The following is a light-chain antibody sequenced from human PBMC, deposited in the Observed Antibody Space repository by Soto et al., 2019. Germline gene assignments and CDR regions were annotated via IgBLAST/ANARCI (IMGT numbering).Light chain of an antibody. J-gene: IGKJ1*01. Sequence: AIQMTQSPSSLSASVGDRVTITCRASQGIRNDLGWYQQKPGRAPKLLIYAASNVQSGGPSRFSGSGSGTDFALTISSLQPEDFAAYYCLQDDNPPWTFGQGTKVEIK. CDR2: AAS. V-gene: IGKV1-6*01. CDR3: LQDDNPPWT. CDR1: QGIRND.